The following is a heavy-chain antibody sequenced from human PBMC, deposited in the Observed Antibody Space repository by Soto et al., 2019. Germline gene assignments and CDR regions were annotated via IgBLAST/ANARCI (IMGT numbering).Heavy chain of an antibody. Sequence: GGSLRLSCAAPGFTVSSNYMSWVRQAPGKGLEWVSVIYSGGSTYYADSVRGRFTISRDNSKNTLYLQMKSLRAEDTAVYYCARDPPATRHGMDVWGQGTTVTVSS. CDR1: GFTVSSNY. CDR2: IYSGGST. V-gene: IGHV3-53*01. J-gene: IGHJ6*02. CDR3: ARDPPATRHGMDV.